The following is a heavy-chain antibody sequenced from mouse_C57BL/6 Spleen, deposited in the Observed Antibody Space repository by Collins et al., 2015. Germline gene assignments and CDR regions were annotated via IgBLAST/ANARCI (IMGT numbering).Heavy chain of an antibody. CDR2: IYPGDGDT. CDR3: ARSRRLRWYFDV. Sequence: QVQLQQSGPELVKPGASVKISCKASGYAFSSSWMNWVKQRPGKGLEWIGRIYPGDGDTNYNGKSKGKATLTADKSSSTAYMQLSSLTSEDSAVYYCARSRRLRWYFDVWGTGTTVTVSS. CDR1: GYAFSSSW. J-gene: IGHJ1*03. V-gene: IGHV1-82*01. D-gene: IGHD2-4*01.